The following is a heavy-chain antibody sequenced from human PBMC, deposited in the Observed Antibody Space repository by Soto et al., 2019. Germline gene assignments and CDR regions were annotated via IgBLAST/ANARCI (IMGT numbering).Heavy chain of an antibody. Sequence: ASVKVSCKASGYTFTSYDINWVRQATGQGLEWTGWMNPNSGNTGYAQKFQGRVTMTRNTSISTAYMELSSLRSEDTAVYYCARLGGYCSGGSCLYYYYYYGMDVWGQGTTVTVSS. D-gene: IGHD2-15*01. J-gene: IGHJ6*02. V-gene: IGHV1-8*01. CDR3: ARLGGYCSGGSCLYYYYYYGMDV. CDR1: GYTFTSYD. CDR2: MNPNSGNT.